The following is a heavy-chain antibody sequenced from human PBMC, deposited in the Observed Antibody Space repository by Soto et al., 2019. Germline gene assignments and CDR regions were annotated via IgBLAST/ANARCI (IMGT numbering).Heavy chain of an antibody. CDR1: GYTFTSYD. D-gene: IGHD3-22*01. CDR2: MNPNSGNT. CDR3: ARGHGVVVISWFDP. V-gene: IGHV1-8*01. J-gene: IGHJ5*02. Sequence: VKVSCKASGYTFTSYDINWVRQATGQGLEWMGWMNPNSGNTGYAQKFQGRVTMTRNTSISTAYMELSSLRSEDTAVYYCARGHGVVVISWFDPWGQGTLVTVSS.